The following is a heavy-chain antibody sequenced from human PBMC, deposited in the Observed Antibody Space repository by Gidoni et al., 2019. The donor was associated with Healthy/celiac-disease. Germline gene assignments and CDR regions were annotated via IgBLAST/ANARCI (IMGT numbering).Heavy chain of an antibody. J-gene: IGHJ6*03. V-gene: IGHV3-53*01. CDR2: IYSGGST. CDR1: GFTVSSNY. Sequence: EVQLVESGGCLIQPGGSLRLSCAASGFTVSSNYMSWVRQAPGKGLEWVSVIYSGGSTYYADSVKGRLTNSRDNSKNTMYRQMNSLRAEDTAVYYCARAARGYYGSGSYYLWYYYYMDVWGKGTTVTVSS. CDR3: ARAARGYYGSGSYYLWYYYYMDV. D-gene: IGHD3-10*01.